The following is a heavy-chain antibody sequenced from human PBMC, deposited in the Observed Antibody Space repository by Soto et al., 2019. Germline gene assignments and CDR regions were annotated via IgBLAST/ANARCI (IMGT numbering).Heavy chain of an antibody. Sequence: QITLKESGPTLVKPTQTLTLTCTFSGFSLSTSGVGVGWIRQPPGKALEWLALIYWDDDKRYSPSLKSRLTITKHTSKNQVVLTMTNMDPVDTATYYCAHSLGEGAMATFDYWGQGTLVTVSS. CDR2: IYWDDDK. D-gene: IGHD1-26*01. CDR3: AHSLGEGAMATFDY. V-gene: IGHV2-5*02. J-gene: IGHJ4*02. CDR1: GFSLSTSGVG.